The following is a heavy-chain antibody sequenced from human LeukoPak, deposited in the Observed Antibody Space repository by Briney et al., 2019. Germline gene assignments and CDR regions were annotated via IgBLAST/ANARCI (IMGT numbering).Heavy chain of an antibody. J-gene: IGHJ4*02. CDR1: GFTFSSYA. D-gene: IGHD3-22*01. CDR2: ISSNGGST. Sequence: GGSLRLSCAASGFTFSSYAMHWVRQAPGNGLEYVSAISSNGGSTYYANSVKGRFTISRDNSKNTLYLQMGSLRAEDMAVYYCARGRSDSSGYYYEPPDYWGQGTLVTVSS. V-gene: IGHV3-64*01. CDR3: ARGRSDSSGYYYEPPDY.